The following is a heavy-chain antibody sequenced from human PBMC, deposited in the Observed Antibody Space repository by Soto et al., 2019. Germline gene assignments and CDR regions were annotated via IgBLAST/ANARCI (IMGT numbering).Heavy chain of an antibody. CDR1: GGSISSGGYY. J-gene: IGHJ4*02. V-gene: IGHV4-39*01. D-gene: IGHD1-1*01. CDR2: INYGGNA. CDR3: ARVNVTTDL. Sequence: PSDTLSLNCAVSGGSISSGGYYWSWVRQPPGKGLEWIASINYGGNAYYSPSLTTRATISRPTSIHRVSWKLRFVSASDTVMNYCARVNVTTDLWGLGTLVTVA.